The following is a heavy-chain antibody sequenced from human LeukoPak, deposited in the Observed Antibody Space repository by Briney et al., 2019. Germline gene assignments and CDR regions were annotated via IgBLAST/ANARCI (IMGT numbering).Heavy chain of an antibody. Sequence: VXVSXKASGGTFXSYAISWVRQAPGQXLEWMGGIIPIFGTANYAQKFQGRVTITADESTSTAYMELSSLRSEDTAVYYCARAMYYDFWSGPFDPWGQGTLVTVSS. CDR1: GGTFXSYA. CDR2: IIPIFGTA. D-gene: IGHD3-3*01. CDR3: ARAMYYDFWSGPFDP. V-gene: IGHV1-69*13. J-gene: IGHJ5*02.